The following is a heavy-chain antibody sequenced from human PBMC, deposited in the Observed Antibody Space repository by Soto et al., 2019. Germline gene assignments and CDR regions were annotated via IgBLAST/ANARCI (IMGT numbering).Heavy chain of an antibody. D-gene: IGHD1-26*01. Sequence: GGSLRLSCAASGFTFSSYGMHWVRQAPGKGLEWVAVISYDGSNKYYADSVKGRFTISRDNSKNTLYLQMNSLRAEDTAVYYCAKDLAGATTYWGQGTLVTVSS. CDR1: GFTFSSYG. CDR2: ISYDGSNK. V-gene: IGHV3-30*18. CDR3: AKDLAGATTY. J-gene: IGHJ4*02.